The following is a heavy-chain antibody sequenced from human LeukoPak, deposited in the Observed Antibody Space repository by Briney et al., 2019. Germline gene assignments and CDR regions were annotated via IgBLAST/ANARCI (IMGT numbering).Heavy chain of an antibody. Sequence: GGSLRLSCAASRFTFSNCAMSWVRQAPGEGLEWVSTISGSGDTTYYADSVKGRFTISRDNSKNTLYLQMNSLSAEDTAVYYCAKAMVATVTDFDYWGQGTLVTVSS. CDR2: ISGSGDTT. CDR1: RFTFSNCA. J-gene: IGHJ4*02. D-gene: IGHD5-12*01. CDR3: AKAMVATVTDFDY. V-gene: IGHV3-23*01.